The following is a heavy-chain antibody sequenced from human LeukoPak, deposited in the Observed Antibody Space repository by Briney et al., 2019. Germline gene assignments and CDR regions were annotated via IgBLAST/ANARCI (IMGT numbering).Heavy chain of an antibody. J-gene: IGHJ6*02. D-gene: IGHD5-18*01. Sequence: GGSLRLSCAASGSTFSSYAMSWVRQAPGKGLEWVSAISGSGGSTYYADSVKGRFTISRDNSKNTLYLQMNSLRAEDTAVYYCAKDTDTANYRGYYYYGMDVWGQGTTVTVSS. CDR2: ISGSGGST. CDR3: AKDTDTANYRGYYYYGMDV. V-gene: IGHV3-23*01. CDR1: GSTFSSYA.